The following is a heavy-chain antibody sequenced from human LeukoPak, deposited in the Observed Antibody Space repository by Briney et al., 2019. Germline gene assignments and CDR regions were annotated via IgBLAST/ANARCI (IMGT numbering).Heavy chain of an antibody. V-gene: IGHV4-34*01. CDR2: INHSGST. Sequence: SETLSLTCAVYGGSFSGYYWSWIRQPPGKGLEWIGEINHSGSTNYNPSLKSRVTISVGTSKNQFSLKLSSVTAADTAVYYCARAIMITFGGVIPPPDYWGQGTLVTVSS. CDR3: ARAIMITFGGVIPPPDY. CDR1: GGSFSGYY. D-gene: IGHD3-16*02. J-gene: IGHJ4*02.